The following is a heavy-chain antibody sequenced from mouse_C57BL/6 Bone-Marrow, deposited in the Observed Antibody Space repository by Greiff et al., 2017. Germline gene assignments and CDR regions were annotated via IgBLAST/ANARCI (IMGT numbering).Heavy chain of an antibody. Sequence: EVQVVASGGGLVQPGGSLKLSCAASGFTFSDYYMYWVRQTPEKRLEWVAYISNGGGSTYYPDTVKGRFTISRDNAKNTLYLQMSRLKSEDTAMYYCARLYYGSSLYAMDYWGQGTAVTVSS. CDR2: ISNGGGST. CDR1: GFTFSDYY. CDR3: ARLYYGSSLYAMDY. D-gene: IGHD1-1*01. J-gene: IGHJ4*01. V-gene: IGHV5-12*01.